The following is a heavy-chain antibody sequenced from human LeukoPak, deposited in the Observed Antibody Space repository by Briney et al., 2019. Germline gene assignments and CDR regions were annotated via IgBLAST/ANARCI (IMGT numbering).Heavy chain of an antibody. D-gene: IGHD3-3*01. CDR2: IYTSGST. V-gene: IGHV4-61*02. Sequence: SETLSLTCTVSGGSISSGSYYWSWIRQPAGKGLEWIGRIYTSGSTNYNPSLKSRVTISVDTSKNQFSLKLSSVTAADTAVYYCAREASGWLLSPYYYYMDVWGKGTTVTVSS. CDR3: AREASGWLLSPYYYYMDV. J-gene: IGHJ6*03. CDR1: GGSISSGSYY.